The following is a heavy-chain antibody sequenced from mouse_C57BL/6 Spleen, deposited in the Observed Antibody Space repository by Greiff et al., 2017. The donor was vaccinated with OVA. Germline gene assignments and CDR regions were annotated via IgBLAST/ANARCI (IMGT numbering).Heavy chain of an antibody. V-gene: IGHV1-63*01. CDR1: GYTFTNYW. CDR3: ARGGLYGSSYYFDY. J-gene: IGHJ2*01. D-gene: IGHD1-1*01. Sequence: QVQLQQSGAELVRPGTSVKMSCKASGYTFTNYWIGWAKQRPGHGLEWIGDIYPGGGYTNYNEKFKGKATLTADKSSSTAYMQFSSLTSEDSAIYYCARGGLYGSSYYFDYWGQGTTLTVSS. CDR2: IYPGGGYT.